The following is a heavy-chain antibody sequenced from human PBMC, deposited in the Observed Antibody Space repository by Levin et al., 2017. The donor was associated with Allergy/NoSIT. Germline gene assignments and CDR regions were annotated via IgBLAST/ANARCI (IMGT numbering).Heavy chain of an antibody. V-gene: IGHV3-30-3*01. CDR1: GFTFSSYA. Sequence: GGSLRLSCAASGFTFSSYAVQWVRQAPGKGLEWVALISHDGSNKYYADSAKGRFTISRDNSKNTLYLQMNSLRAEDTAVYYCARDRMMRVQRHFYGGPSPPRSLLYDYYYMDVWGMGTTVTVSS. D-gene: IGHD2/OR15-2a*01. J-gene: IGHJ6*03. CDR3: ARDRMMRVQRHFYGGPSPPRSLLYDYYYMDV. CDR2: ISHDGSNK.